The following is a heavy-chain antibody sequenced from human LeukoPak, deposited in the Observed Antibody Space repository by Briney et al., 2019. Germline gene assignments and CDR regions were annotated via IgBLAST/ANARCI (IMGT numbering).Heavy chain of an antibody. CDR3: AKTPLIWGFAYCYFDL. V-gene: IGHV3-23*01. Sequence: GGSLRLSCAASGFTFSSYTMSWVRQAPGKGLEWVSAISGSGGSTYYADSVKGRFTISRDNSKNTLYLQMNSLRAEDTAVYYCAKTPLIWGFAYCYFDLWGRGTLVTVSS. D-gene: IGHD3-16*01. J-gene: IGHJ2*01. CDR2: ISGSGGST. CDR1: GFTFSSYT.